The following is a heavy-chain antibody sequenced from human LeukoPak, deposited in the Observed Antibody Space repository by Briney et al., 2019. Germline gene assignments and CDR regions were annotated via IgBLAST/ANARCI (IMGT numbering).Heavy chain of an antibody. J-gene: IGHJ4*02. Sequence: GGSLRLSCAASGLTFSSYSMNWVRQAPGKGLEWVSSISSSSSYIYYADSVKGRFTISRDNAKNSLYLQMNSLRAEDTAVYYCARDTSSGFSYGNTDYWGQGTLVTVSS. D-gene: IGHD5-18*01. V-gene: IGHV3-21*01. CDR1: GLTFSSYS. CDR2: ISSSSSYI. CDR3: ARDTSSGFSYGNTDY.